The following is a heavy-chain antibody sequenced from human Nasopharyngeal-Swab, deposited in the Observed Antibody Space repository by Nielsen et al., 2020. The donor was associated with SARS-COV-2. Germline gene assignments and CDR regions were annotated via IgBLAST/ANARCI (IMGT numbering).Heavy chain of an antibody. V-gene: IGHV3-48*03. CDR1: GFSLSSYE. CDR2: IGSFGSTI. CDR3: ARGDSSGLPQAVYGMDV. Sequence: GGSLRLPCAASGFSLSSYEMNWVRQAPGKGLEWVSYIGSFGSTIYSDSVKGRITVSRDNAKNSLYLQMNSLRAEDTAVYYRARGDSSGLPQAVYGMDVWGQGTTVSVSS. D-gene: IGHD3-22*01. J-gene: IGHJ6*02.